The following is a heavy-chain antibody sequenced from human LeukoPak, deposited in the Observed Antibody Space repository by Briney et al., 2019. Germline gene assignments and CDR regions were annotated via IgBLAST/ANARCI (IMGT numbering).Heavy chain of an antibody. J-gene: IGHJ3*02. CDR1: GGSISSHY. CDR3: ARQGIDAFDI. V-gene: IGHV4-59*08. Sequence: SETLSLTCTVSGGSISSHYWSWIPQPPGKGLEWIAYIYYTGTRNYNPSLKSRVTISVDTSKNQISLRLSSVTAADTAVYYCARQGIDAFDIWGQGTLVTVSS. CDR2: IYYTGTR.